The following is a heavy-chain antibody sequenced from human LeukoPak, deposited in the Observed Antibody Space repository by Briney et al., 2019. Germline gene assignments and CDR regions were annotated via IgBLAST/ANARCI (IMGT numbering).Heavy chain of an antibody. D-gene: IGHD4-17*01. J-gene: IGHJ6*03. CDR1: GFTFSSYG. CDR2: IWFDGSTN. CDR3: AGHNYGDYVGVYYYYMDV. V-gene: IGHV3-33*01. Sequence: GGSLRLSCAASGFTFSSYGMHWVRQAPGKGLEWVAIIWFDGSTNYYADFVKGRFIISRDNSKNTLYLQMNSLRAEDTAVYYCAGHNYGDYVGVYYYYMDVWGKGTTVTVSS.